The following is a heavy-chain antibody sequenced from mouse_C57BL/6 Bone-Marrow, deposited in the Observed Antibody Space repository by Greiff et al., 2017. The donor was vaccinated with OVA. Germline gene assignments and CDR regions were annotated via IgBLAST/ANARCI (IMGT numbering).Heavy chain of an antibody. J-gene: IGHJ2*01. D-gene: IGHD1-1*01. CDR3: ARERDYSGSSSYYFDY. CDR2: IDPNSGGT. V-gene: IGHV1-72*01. Sequence: QVQLKQPGAELVKPGASVKLSCKASGYTFTSYWMHWVKQRPGRGLEWIGRIDPNSGGTKYNEKFKSKATLTVDKPSSTAYMQLSSLTSEDSAVYYCARERDYSGSSSYYFDYWGQGTTLTVSS. CDR1: GYTFTSYW.